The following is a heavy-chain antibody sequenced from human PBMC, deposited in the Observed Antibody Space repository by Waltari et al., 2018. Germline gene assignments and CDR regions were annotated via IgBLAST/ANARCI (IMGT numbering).Heavy chain of an antibody. J-gene: IGHJ4*02. CDR1: GFTFDDYA. D-gene: IGHD4-17*01. CDR2: ITWDSDNI. CDR3: ARDTGEYRVLDY. Sequence: EVQLVESGGGLVQPGESLTLSCAASGFTFDDYAMHWVRQRPGKGIEWVSGITWDSDNIDYADSVRGRFSIARDNAQSILFLTMNCLKPEDTALYFCARDTGEYRVLDYWGQGTLVTVSS. V-gene: IGHV3-9*01.